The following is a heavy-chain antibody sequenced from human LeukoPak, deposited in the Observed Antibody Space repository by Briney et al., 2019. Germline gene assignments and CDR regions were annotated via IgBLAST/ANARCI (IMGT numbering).Heavy chain of an antibody. CDR2: INQDGSEK. V-gene: IGHV3-7*01. CDR3: ARGGTSGYSSTRHFWGGNYYFDY. Sequence: GGSLRLSCVASGFTFDDYWMSWVRQAPGQGVEGVANINQDGSEKYYLDSPKGRFTISRDNARNSLYLQVNSLRAEDTAVYYCARGGTSGYSSTRHFWGGNYYFDYWGQGSLVTVSS. D-gene: IGHD2-2*01. CDR1: GFTFDDYW. J-gene: IGHJ4*02.